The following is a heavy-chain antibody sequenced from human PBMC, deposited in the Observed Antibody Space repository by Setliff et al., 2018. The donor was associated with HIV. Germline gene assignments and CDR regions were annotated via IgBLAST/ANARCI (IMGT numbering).Heavy chain of an antibody. CDR1: GGTFSSYA. V-gene: IGHV1-69*05. D-gene: IGHD3-3*01. CDR2: IIPIFGTT. J-gene: IGHJ6*03. Sequence: EASVKVSCKASGGTFSSYAISWVRQAPGQGLEWMGGIIPIFGTTNYAQKFQGRVTITTDESTTTAYMELSSLRFDDTAMYYCVRGVQSPPHYSYYYMDVWGEGTMVTVSS. CDR3: VRGVQSPPHYSYYYMDV.